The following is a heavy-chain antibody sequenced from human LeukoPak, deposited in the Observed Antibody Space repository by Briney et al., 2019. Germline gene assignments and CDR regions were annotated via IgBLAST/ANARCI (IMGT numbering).Heavy chain of an antibody. CDR1: GGTFSSYA. CDR3: ARVIPQKWELPGKWFDP. V-gene: IGHV1-69*06. Sequence: SVKVSCKASGGTFSSYAISWVRQAPGQGLEWMGGIIPIFGTANYAQKFQGRVTITADKSTSTASMELRSLRSDDTAVYYCARVIPQKWELPGKWFDPWGQGTLVTVSS. J-gene: IGHJ5*02. CDR2: IIPIFGTA. D-gene: IGHD1-26*01.